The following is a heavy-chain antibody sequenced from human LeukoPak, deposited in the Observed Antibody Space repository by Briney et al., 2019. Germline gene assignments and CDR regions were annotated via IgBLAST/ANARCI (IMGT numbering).Heavy chain of an antibody. J-gene: IGHJ5*02. CDR1: GFNFDEFA. CDR2: ISWNSDDI. V-gene: IGHV3-9*01. CDR3: TKEMGYGSGWDHNWFDP. Sequence: GGSLRLSCAASGFNFDEFAMHWVRQAPGKGLEWVSGISWNSDDINYADSVKGRFTVSRDNAQNSLYLHMNSLRVDDTAVYYCTKEMGYGSGWDHNWFDPWGQGTLVTVSA. D-gene: IGHD6-19*01.